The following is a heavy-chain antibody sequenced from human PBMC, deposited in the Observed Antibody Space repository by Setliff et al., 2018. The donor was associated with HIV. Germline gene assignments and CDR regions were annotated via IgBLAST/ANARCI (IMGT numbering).Heavy chain of an antibody. CDR3: SRGIAVAGHDFANTPGDI. CDR1: GKSLSNYW. D-gene: IGHD6-19*01. CDR2: IDPSDSYI. Sequence: LGESLKISCKGSGKSLSNYWINWVRQMPGKGLEWMGRIDPSDSYINYGPSFQGHVTISADKSTNTAFLQWSSLKASDSAMYYCSRGIAVAGHDFANTPGDIWGQGTMFTVSS. J-gene: IGHJ3*02. V-gene: IGHV5-10-1*01.